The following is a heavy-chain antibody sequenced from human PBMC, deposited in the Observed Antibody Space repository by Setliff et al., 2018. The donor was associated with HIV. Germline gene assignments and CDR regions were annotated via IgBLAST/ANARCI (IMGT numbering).Heavy chain of an antibody. J-gene: IGHJ2*01. CDR2: INSGTGNT. D-gene: IGHD4-17*01. Sequence: ASVKVSCKASGYTSTSYDINWVRQAPGHSLEWMGSINSGTGNTIYSQKFQGRVTFSRDTSASTAYMELSSLRSEDTAVYYCANSVTDASYWYFIHWGRGSPVTVSS. CDR1: GYTSTSYD. CDR3: ANSVTDASYWYFIH. V-gene: IGHV1-3*01.